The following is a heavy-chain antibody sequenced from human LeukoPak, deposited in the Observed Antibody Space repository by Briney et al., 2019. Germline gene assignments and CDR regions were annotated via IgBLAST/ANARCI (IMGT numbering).Heavy chain of an antibody. J-gene: IGHJ4*02. Sequence: PGGSLRLSCAASGFALSSNYVGWVRQAPGKGLEWVADINQDESEKYYVDSMRGRFTISRDNAENSLYLQMNSLRAEDTALYYCAREFRPDGRLIDIDFWGQGTLVTVSS. CDR2: INQDESEK. D-gene: IGHD1-1*01. V-gene: IGHV3-7*01. CDR1: GFALSSNY. CDR3: AREFRPDGRLIDIDF.